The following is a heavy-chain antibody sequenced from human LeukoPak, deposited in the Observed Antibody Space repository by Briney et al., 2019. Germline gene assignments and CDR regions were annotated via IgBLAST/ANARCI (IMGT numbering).Heavy chain of an antibody. CDR1: GGSIINSDLY. Sequence: SETLSLTCTVSGGSIINSDLYWSWIRQSPGKGLEWIGYIYHSTNTYYNPSLKSRVTMSVDSSKNQFSLRLTSVTAADTAVYFCAGGIGTTVRGYFDYWGQGTQVTVPS. CDR2: IYHSTNT. J-gene: IGHJ4*02. V-gene: IGHV4-30-2*06. CDR3: AGGIGTTVRGYFDY. D-gene: IGHD4-11*01.